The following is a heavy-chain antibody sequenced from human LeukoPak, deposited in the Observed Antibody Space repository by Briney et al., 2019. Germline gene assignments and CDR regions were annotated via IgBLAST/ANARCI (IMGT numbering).Heavy chain of an antibody. CDR3: ARSPSVPAAPYYFDY. D-gene: IGHD2-2*01. J-gene: IGHJ4*02. CDR1: GGTFSSYA. V-gene: IGHV1-69*13. CDR2: IIPIFGTA. Sequence: SVKVSCKASGGTFSSYAISWVRQAPGQGLEWMGGIIPIFGTANYAQKFQGRVTITADESTSTAYMELSSLRSEDTAVYYCARSPSVPAAPYYFDYWGQGTLGTVSS.